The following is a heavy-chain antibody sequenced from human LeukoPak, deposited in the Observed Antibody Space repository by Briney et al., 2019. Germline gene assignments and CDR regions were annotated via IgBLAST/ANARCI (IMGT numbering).Heavy chain of an antibody. D-gene: IGHD3-3*01. CDR2: INSDGSST. J-gene: IGHJ4*02. Sequence: GGSLRLSCAASGFTFSNYWMHWVRQAPGKGLVWVSRINSDGSSTSYADSVKGRFTISRDNAKNTLYLQMNSLRAEDTAVYYCARGYYDFWSGYYDPAFDYWGQGTLVTVSS. CDR3: ARGYYDFWSGYYDPAFDY. CDR1: GFTFSNYW. V-gene: IGHV3-74*01.